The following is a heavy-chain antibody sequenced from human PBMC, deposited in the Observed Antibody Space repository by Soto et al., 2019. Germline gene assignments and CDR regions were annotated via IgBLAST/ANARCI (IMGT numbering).Heavy chain of an antibody. CDR1: GGSISSGGYY. Sequence: QVQLQESGPGLVKPSQTLSLTCTVSGGSISSGGYYWSWIRQHPGKGLEWIGYIYYSGSTYYNPSLRSRVTISVDPSKNQFSLKLSSVNAADTAVYYCARGRSSWQTYYFDYWGQGTLVTVSS. J-gene: IGHJ4*02. D-gene: IGHD6-13*01. V-gene: IGHV4-31*03. CDR3: ARGRSSWQTYYFDY. CDR2: IYYSGST.